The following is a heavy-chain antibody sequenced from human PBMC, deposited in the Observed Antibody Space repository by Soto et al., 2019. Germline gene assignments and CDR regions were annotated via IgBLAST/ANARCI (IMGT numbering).Heavy chain of an antibody. CDR2: ISGSGGST. V-gene: IGHV3-23*01. D-gene: IGHD6-13*01. CDR1: GFTFSSYA. J-gene: IGHJ4*02. CDR3: AKGRAAAGFGALDY. Sequence: PTGGSLRLSCAASGFTFSSYAMSWVRQAPGKGLEWVSAISGSGGSTYYADSVKGRFTISRDNSKNTLYLQMNSLRAEDTAVYYCAKGRAAAGFGALDYWGQGTLVTVSS.